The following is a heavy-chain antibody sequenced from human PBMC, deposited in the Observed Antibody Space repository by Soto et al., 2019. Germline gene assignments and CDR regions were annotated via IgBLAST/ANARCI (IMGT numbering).Heavy chain of an antibody. CDR1: GYSFTSYW. Sequence: GESLKISCKGSGYSFTSYWIGWVRQMPGKGLEWMGIIYPGDSDTRYSPSFQGQVTISADKSISTAYLQWSSLKASDTAMYYCARRVHPDYYDSSGYYNWYFDLWGRGTLVTVSS. J-gene: IGHJ2*01. CDR3: ARRVHPDYYDSSGYYNWYFDL. CDR2: IYPGDSDT. V-gene: IGHV5-51*01. D-gene: IGHD3-22*01.